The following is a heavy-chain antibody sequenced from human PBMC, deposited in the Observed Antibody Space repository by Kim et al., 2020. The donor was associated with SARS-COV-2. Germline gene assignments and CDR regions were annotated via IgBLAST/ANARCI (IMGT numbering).Heavy chain of an antibody. CDR2: IYYSGST. CDR3: ARVGSYDYVWGSYRYFDY. D-gene: IGHD3-16*02. Sequence: SETLSLTCTVSGGSISSYYWSWIRQPPGKGLEWIGYIYYSGSTNYNPSLKSRVTISVDTSKNQFSLKLSSVTAADTAVYYCARVGSYDYVWGSYRYFDYWGQGTLVTVSS. CDR1: GGSISSYY. J-gene: IGHJ4*02. V-gene: IGHV4-59*01.